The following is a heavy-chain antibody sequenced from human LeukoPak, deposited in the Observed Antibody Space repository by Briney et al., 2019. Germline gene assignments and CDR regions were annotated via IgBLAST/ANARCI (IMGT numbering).Heavy chain of an antibody. CDR2: INHSGST. Sequence: SETLSLTCAVYGGSFSGYYWSWIRQPPGKGLEWIGEINHSGSTNYNPSLKSRVTISVDTSKNQFSLKLSSVTAADTAVYYRARGIAVAGTDPFDYWGQGTLVTVSS. CDR3: ARGIAVAGTDPFDY. CDR1: GGSFSGYY. J-gene: IGHJ4*02. V-gene: IGHV4-34*01. D-gene: IGHD6-19*01.